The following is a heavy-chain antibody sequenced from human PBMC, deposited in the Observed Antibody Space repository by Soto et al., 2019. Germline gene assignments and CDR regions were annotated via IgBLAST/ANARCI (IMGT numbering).Heavy chain of an antibody. D-gene: IGHD3-9*01. V-gene: IGHV3-21*01. J-gene: IGHJ3*02. Sequence: EVQLVESGGGLVKPGGSLRLSCAASGFTFSSYSMNWVRQAPGKGLEWVSSISSSSSYIYYADSVKGRFTISRDNAKNSLYLQMNSLRAEDTAVYYCARDLGYYDILTGYYTFDAFDIWGQGTMVTVSS. CDR2: ISSSSSYI. CDR1: GFTFSSYS. CDR3: ARDLGYYDILTGYYTFDAFDI.